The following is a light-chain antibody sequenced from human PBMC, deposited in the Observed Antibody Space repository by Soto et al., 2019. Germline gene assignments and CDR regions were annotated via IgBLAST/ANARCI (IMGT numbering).Light chain of an antibody. CDR3: QQYKSSST. V-gene: IGKV1-5*03. CDR1: ESISIW. J-gene: IGKJ1*01. Sequence: DIQMTQSPSTLSASVGDTFTITCRASESISIWLAWYQQKPRKAPNLLINKASSLQSEVPSRLSGSGSGTEFTLTITSLQPDDFGVYYCQQYKSSSTFGQGTKVDIK. CDR2: KAS.